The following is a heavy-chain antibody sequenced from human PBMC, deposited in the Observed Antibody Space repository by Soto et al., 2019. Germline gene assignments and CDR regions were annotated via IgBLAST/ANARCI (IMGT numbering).Heavy chain of an antibody. Sequence: GESLKISCKGSGYSFTSYWIGWVRQMPGKGLEWMGIIYPGDSDTRYSPSFQGQVTISADKSISTAYLQWSSLKASDTAMYYCAMVTSRYDSSGYYFPYYFDYWGQGTLVTVSS. CDR2: IYPGDSDT. CDR1: GYSFTSYW. D-gene: IGHD3-22*01. J-gene: IGHJ4*02. V-gene: IGHV5-51*01. CDR3: AMVTSRYDSSGYYFPYYFDY.